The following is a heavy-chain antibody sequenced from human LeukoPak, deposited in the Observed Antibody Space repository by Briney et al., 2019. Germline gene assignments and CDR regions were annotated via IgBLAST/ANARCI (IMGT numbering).Heavy chain of an antibody. CDR3: ARPASKAYFDY. CDR2: ISSSSSYI. V-gene: IGHV3-21*01. CDR1: GFTFSSYS. Sequence: GGSLRLSCAASGFTFSSYSMNWVRQVPGKGLEWVSSISSSSSYIYYADSVKGRFTISRDNAKNSLYLQMNSLRAEDTAVYYCARPASKAYFDYWGQGTLVTVSS. J-gene: IGHJ4*02.